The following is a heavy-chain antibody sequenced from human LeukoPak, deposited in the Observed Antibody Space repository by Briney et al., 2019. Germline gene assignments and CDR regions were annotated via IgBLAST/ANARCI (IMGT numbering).Heavy chain of an antibody. Sequence: PSETLSLTFTVSGGSISSYYWSWIRQPAGKGLEWIGRIYTSGSTNYNPSLKSRVTISVDTSKNQFSLKLSSVTAADTAMYYCARVGYYYYMDVWGKGTTVTVSS. V-gene: IGHV4-4*07. CDR2: IYTSGST. J-gene: IGHJ6*03. CDR1: GGSISSYY. CDR3: ARVGYYYYMDV.